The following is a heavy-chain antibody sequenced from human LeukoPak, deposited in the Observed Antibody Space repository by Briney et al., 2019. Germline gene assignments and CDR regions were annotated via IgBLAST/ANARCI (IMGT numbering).Heavy chain of an antibody. V-gene: IGHV1-46*01. Sequence: ASVKVSCKASGYTFTSYYMHWVRQAPGQGLEWMGIINPSGGTTSSAQKFQGRVTMTRDTSISTAYMELSRLRSDDTAVYYCARPYRGSGSYRLDYWGQGTLVTVSS. D-gene: IGHD3-10*01. CDR2: INPSGGTT. CDR3: ARPYRGSGSYRLDY. J-gene: IGHJ4*02. CDR1: GYTFTSYY.